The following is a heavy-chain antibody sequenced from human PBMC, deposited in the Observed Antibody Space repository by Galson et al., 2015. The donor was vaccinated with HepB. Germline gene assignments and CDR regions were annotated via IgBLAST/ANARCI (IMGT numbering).Heavy chain of an antibody. J-gene: IGHJ4*02. CDR3: ARAGPRYYYDSSGSYYFDY. CDR2: ISAYNGYT. CDR1: GYTFTTYG. D-gene: IGHD3-22*01. Sequence: SVKVSCKASGYTFTTYGITWVRQAPGQGLEWMGCISAYNGYTNYAHKLKDRATMSTDTSTSTAYMELRSLRSEDTAVYYCARAGPRYYYDSSGSYYFDYWGQGTLVTVSS. V-gene: IGHV1-18*01.